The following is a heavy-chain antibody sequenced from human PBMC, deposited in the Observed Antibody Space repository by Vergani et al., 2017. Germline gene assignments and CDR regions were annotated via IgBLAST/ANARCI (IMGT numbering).Heavy chain of an antibody. CDR3: AREERSNTSPFVGD. D-gene: IGHD2/OR15-2a*01. Sequence: QVQLVESGGGVVQPGRSLRLSCAASGFNFGYYAMHWVRQAPGRGLEWVATISYDGTYEYYIESVKGRFTISRDNFKNTLSLQMNSLRPEDTALYYCAREERSNTSPFVGDWGQGTLVTV. CDR1: GFNFGYYA. CDR2: ISYDGTYE. V-gene: IGHV3-30*04. J-gene: IGHJ4*02.